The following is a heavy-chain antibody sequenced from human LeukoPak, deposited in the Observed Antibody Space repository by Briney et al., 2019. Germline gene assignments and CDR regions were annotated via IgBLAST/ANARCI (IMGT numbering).Heavy chain of an antibody. CDR1: GGSISSGGYY. CDR2: IYHSGST. J-gene: IGHJ4*02. Sequence: SETLSLTCTVSGGSISSGGYYWSWIRQPPGKGLEWIGYIYHSGSTYYNPSLKSRVTISVDRSKNQFSLKLSSVTAADTAVYYCARHRSGYGDYVDYWGQGTLVTVSS. V-gene: IGHV4-30-2*01. D-gene: IGHD5-12*01. CDR3: ARHRSGYGDYVDY.